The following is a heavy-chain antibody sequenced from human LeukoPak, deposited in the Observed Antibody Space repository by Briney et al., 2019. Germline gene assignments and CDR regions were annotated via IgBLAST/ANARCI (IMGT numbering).Heavy chain of an antibody. CDR2: IYYSGST. CDR3: ARGRGSGSDGLLNYFDY. Sequence: PSETLSLTCTVSGGSISSSSYYWGWIRQPPGKGLEWIGSIYYSGSTYYNPSLKSRVTISVDTSKNQFSLKLSSVTAADTAVYYCARGRGSGSDGLLNYFDYWGQGTLVTVSS. D-gene: IGHD1-26*01. CDR1: GGSISSSSYY. V-gene: IGHV4-39*07. J-gene: IGHJ4*02.